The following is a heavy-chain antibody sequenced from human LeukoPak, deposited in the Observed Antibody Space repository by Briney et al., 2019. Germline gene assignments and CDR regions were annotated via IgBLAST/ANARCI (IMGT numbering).Heavy chain of an antibody. J-gene: IGHJ3*02. D-gene: IGHD3-22*01. CDR1: GGSFSGYY. CDR3: AREDSSGYLAAFDI. Sequence: SETLSLTCAVYGGSFSGYYWSWIRQPPGKGLEWIGEINHSGSTNYNPSLKSRVTISVDTSKNQFSLKLSSVTAADTAVYYCAREDSSGYLAAFDIWGQGTMVTVSS. V-gene: IGHV4-34*01. CDR2: INHSGST.